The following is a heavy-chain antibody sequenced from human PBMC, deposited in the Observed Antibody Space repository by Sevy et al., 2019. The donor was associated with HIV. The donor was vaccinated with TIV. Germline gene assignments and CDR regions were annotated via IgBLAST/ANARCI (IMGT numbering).Heavy chain of an antibody. J-gene: IGHJ4*02. V-gene: IGHV3-23*01. CDR1: GFTFSSYA. Sequence: GGSLRLSCAASGFTFSSYAMRWVRQAPGKGLEWVSAISGSGGSTYYADSVKGWFTISRDNSKNTLYLQMNSLRAEDTVVYYGAKDGVDYSGYDSTNFDYWGQGTLVTVSS. CDR3: AKDGVDYSGYDSTNFDY. D-gene: IGHD5-12*01. CDR2: ISGSGGST.